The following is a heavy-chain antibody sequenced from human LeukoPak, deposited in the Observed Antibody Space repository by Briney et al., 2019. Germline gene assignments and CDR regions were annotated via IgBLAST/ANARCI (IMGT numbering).Heavy chain of an antibody. CDR3: AREYLGNDFDY. CDR2: IYYSGST. J-gene: IGHJ4*02. Sequence: SETLSLTCTVSGGSISSGDYYWSWIRQPPGKGLEWIGYIYYSGSTYYNPSLKSQVTISVDTSKNQFSLKLSSVTAADTAVYYCAREYLGNDFDYWGQGTLVTVSS. CDR1: GGSISSGDYY. D-gene: IGHD1-26*01. V-gene: IGHV4-30-4*01.